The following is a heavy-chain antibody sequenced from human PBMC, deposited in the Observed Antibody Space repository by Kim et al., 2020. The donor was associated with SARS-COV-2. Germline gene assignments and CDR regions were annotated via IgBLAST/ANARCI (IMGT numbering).Heavy chain of an antibody. D-gene: IGHD3-10*01. CDR3: ARNYGSGIDY. CDR1: GGSISSGSYY. V-gene: IGHV4-61*02. J-gene: IGHJ4*02. Sequence: SETLSLTCTVSGGSISSGSYYWNWIRQPAGKGLEWIGRIYTSGSTNYNPSLKSRVTISVDTSKNQFSLELSSVNAADTAVYYCARNYGSGIDYWGQGTLVTVSS. CDR2: IYTSGST.